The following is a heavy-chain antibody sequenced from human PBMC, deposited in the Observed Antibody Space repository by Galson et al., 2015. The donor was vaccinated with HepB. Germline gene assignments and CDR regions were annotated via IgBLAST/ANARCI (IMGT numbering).Heavy chain of an antibody. J-gene: IGHJ4*02. CDR3: VRGRDYGGNGYDY. V-gene: IGHV3-21*06. CDR2: ISSNNSNI. D-gene: IGHD4-23*01. Sequence: KLSCTASGYTFSSYSINWVRQAPGKGLEWMASISSNNSNISYAESVTGRFIISLDKSMSTTYLQINSLKPDDTAVYYCVRGRDYGGNGYDYWGQGTLVTVSS. CDR1: GYTFSSYS.